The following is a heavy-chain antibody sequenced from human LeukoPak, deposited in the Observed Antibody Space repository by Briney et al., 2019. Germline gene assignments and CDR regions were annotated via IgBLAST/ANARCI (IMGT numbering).Heavy chain of an antibody. D-gene: IGHD5-18*01. CDR2: IYYSGST. CDR1: GGSISSGGYY. J-gene: IGHJ4*02. Sequence: PSETLSLTCSVSGGSISSGGYYWSWIRQHPGKGLEWIGYIYYSGSTYYNPSLKSRVTISIDTSRNQFSLKLSSVTAADTAVYYCARNGCSYGTAIDYRGQGTLVTVSS. V-gene: IGHV4-31*03. CDR3: ARNGCSYGTAIDY.